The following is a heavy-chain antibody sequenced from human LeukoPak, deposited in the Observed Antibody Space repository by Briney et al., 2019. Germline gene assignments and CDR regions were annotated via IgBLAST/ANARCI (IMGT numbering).Heavy chain of an antibody. Sequence: ASVTVSCKVSGYTLTELSMHWVRQAPGKGLEWMGGFDPEDGETIYAQKFQGRVTMTEDTSTDTAYMELSSLRSEDTAVYYCATDWGNSEYYFDYWGQGTLVTVSS. D-gene: IGHD7-27*01. CDR3: ATDWGNSEYYFDY. CDR1: GYTLTELS. J-gene: IGHJ4*02. V-gene: IGHV1-24*01. CDR2: FDPEDGET.